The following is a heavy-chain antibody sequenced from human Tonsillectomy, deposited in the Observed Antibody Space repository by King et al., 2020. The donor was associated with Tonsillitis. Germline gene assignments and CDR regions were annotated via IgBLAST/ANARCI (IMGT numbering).Heavy chain of an antibody. CDR3: ARRFVDTAMVTSYYFDY. Sequence: VQLVESGGGVVRPGGSLRLSCAASGFTFDDYGMSWVRQAPGKGLEWVSGINWNGGSTGYADSVKGRFTISRVNAKNSLYLQMNSLRAEDTALYYCARRFVDTAMVTSYYFDYWGQGTLVTVSS. CDR1: GFTFDDYG. CDR2: INWNGGST. V-gene: IGHV3-20*04. D-gene: IGHD5-18*01. J-gene: IGHJ4*02.